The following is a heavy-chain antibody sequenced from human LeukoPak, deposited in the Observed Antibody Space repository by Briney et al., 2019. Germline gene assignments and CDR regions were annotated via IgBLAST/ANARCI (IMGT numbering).Heavy chain of an antibody. CDR3: AREDYYNSGGYYLDY. J-gene: IGHJ4*02. Sequence: SETLSLTCTVSGGSISTTSYYWGWIRQPPGKGLECIGNIYYSGSTYYNPSLKSRVTISVDTSKNQFSLKLTSVTAADTAVYYCAREDYYNSGGYYLDYWGQGTLVTVSS. D-gene: IGHD3-22*01. CDR1: GGSISTTSYY. V-gene: IGHV4-39*07. CDR2: IYYSGST.